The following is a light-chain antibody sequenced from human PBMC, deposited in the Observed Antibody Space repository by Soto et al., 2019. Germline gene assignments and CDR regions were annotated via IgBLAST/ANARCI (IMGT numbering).Light chain of an antibody. CDR1: LSASNN. V-gene: IGKV3-15*01. Sequence: EILMTQSPATLSVSPGERATLSCKTSLSASNNLAWYQQRPGQAPRLLIFDASTRATGIPARFIGSGSGTDFTLTISGLQSDDFAVYYCLYYNDWPSWTFGPGTKVE. CDR3: LYYNDWPSWT. CDR2: DAS. J-gene: IGKJ1*01.